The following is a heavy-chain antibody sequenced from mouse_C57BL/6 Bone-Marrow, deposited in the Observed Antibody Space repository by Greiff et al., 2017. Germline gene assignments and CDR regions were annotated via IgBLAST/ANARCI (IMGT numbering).Heavy chain of an antibody. D-gene: IGHD1-2*01. V-gene: IGHV1-64*01. CDR1: GYTFTSYW. Sequence: QVQLQQPGAELVKPGASVKLSCKASGYTFTSYWMHWVKQRPGQGLEWIGMIHPNSGSTNYNEKFKSKDTLTVDKSSSTAYMELRSLTSEDSAVYFCARERIMVYDGPFAYWGQGTLVTVSA. CDR3: ARERIMVYDGPFAY. J-gene: IGHJ3*01. CDR2: IHPNSGST.